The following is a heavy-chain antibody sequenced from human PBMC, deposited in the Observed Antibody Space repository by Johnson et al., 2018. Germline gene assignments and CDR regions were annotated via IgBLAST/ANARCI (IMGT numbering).Heavy chain of an antibody. CDR3: ASLYCSSTSCYPTYGMDV. V-gene: IGHV1-69*01. Sequence: QVQLQESGAEVKKPGSSXKVSCKASGGTFSSYAISWVRQAPGQGLEWMGGIIPIFGTANYAQKFQGRVTITADESTSTAYMELGSLRSEDTAVYYCASLYCSSTSCYPTYGMDVWGQGTTVTVSS. J-gene: IGHJ6*02. CDR2: IIPIFGTA. D-gene: IGHD2-2*01. CDR1: GGTFSSYA.